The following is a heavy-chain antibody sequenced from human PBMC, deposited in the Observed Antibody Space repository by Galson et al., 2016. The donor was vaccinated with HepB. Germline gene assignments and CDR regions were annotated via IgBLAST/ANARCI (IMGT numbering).Heavy chain of an antibody. D-gene: IGHD3-10*01. CDR1: GFTFSSYA. Sequence: SLRLSCAASGFTFSSYAMHWVRQAPGKGLEWLAIMSYDGSNKHYADSVKGRFTISRDNSKNMLSLQMNSLRPEDTALYYCAREGGLRYFDYWGQGTLVTVSS. CDR3: AREGGLRYFDY. CDR2: MSYDGSNK. J-gene: IGHJ4*02. V-gene: IGHV3-30*04.